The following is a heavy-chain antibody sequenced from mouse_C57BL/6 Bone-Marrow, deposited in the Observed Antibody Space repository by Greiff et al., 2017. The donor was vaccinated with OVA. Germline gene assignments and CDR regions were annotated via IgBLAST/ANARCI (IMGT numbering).Heavy chain of an antibody. Sequence: VQLQQSGAELVRPGTSVKVSCKASGYAFTNYFIEWVKQKPGQGLEWIGVINPGSGGTNYNEKFKDKAKLTAEKSSSTAYMQLSSLTSEDSAVYYCARTGYGYYFDYWGQGTTLTVSS. CDR1: GYAFTNYF. CDR2: INPGSGGT. D-gene: IGHD2-2*01. J-gene: IGHJ2*01. V-gene: IGHV1-54*01. CDR3: ARTGYGYYFDY.